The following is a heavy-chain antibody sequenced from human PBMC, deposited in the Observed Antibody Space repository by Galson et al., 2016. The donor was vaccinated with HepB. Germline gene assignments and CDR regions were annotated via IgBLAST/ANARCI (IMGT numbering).Heavy chain of an antibody. CDR1: ASSISSGGYY. CDR3: ARDWDYYGSGSYYGNTFDI. Sequence: TLSLTCTVSASSISSGGYYWTWIRQLPGEGLQWIGYIDNSGNTHYSPSLKSRVTISRDTSKNQFSLKLSSLTAADTAVYYCARDWDYYGSGSYYGNTFDIWGQGTMVTVSS. CDR2: IDNSGNT. J-gene: IGHJ3*02. D-gene: IGHD3-10*01. V-gene: IGHV4-31*03.